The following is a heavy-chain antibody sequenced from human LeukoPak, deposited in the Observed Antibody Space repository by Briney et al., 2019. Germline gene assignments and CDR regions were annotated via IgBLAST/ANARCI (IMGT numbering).Heavy chain of an antibody. CDR1: GFTFSSYG. D-gene: IGHD3-9*01. Sequence: GGSLRLSCAASGFTFSSYGMHWVRQAPGKGLEWVAFIRYDGSNKYYADSVKGRFTISRDNSKNTLYLQMNSLRAEDTAVYYCARDGNDILTGYYTDYWGQGTLVTVSS. V-gene: IGHV3-30*02. CDR2: IRYDGSNK. J-gene: IGHJ4*02. CDR3: ARDGNDILTGYYTDY.